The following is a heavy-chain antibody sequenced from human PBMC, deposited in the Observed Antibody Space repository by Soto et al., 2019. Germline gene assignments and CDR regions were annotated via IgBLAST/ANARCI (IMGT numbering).Heavy chain of an antibody. V-gene: IGHV4-59*01. CDR2: VYYSGSV. CDR1: GDSIRPYY. D-gene: IGHD3-9*01. Sequence: PSETLSLTCTVSGDSIRPYYWTWIRQPPGKGLEWIGYVYYSGSVNYKSSLKSRVTMSVDTSKNQFSLRLNSVTAADTAVYYCARVTYDSFTAYSYYFDYWGQGTLVTVSS. J-gene: IGHJ4*02. CDR3: ARVTYDSFTAYSYYFDY.